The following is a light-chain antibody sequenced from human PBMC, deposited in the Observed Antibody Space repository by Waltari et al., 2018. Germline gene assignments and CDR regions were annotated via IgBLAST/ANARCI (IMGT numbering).Light chain of an antibody. Sequence: SYELTQPPSVSVSPGQTARISCSGDALPKHYAYWYQQKPGQAPVLLIYKDTEGPSGIPERFSGSSSGTTVTLTISGVQAEDEADYYCQSADSSGTYVVFGGGTMLTVL. CDR1: ALPKHY. J-gene: IGLJ2*01. CDR2: KDT. CDR3: QSADSSGTYVV. V-gene: IGLV3-25*03.